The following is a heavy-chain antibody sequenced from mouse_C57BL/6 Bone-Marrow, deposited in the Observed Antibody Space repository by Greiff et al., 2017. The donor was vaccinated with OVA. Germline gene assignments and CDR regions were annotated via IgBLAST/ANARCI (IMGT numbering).Heavy chain of an antibody. J-gene: IGHJ4*01. D-gene: IGHD2-1*01. Sequence: QVQLQQPGAELVKPGASVKLSCKASGYTFTSYWMHWVKQRPGQGLEWIGMIHPNSGSTNYNEKFKSKATLTVDKSSSTAYMQLSSLTSEDSAVYYCARKGIYYGYARDYWGQGTSVTVSS. CDR3: ARKGIYYGYARDY. CDR1: GYTFTSYW. CDR2: IHPNSGST. V-gene: IGHV1-64*01.